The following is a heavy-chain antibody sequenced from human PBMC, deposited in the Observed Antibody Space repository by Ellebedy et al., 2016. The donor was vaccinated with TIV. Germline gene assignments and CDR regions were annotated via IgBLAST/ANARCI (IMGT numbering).Heavy chain of an antibody. CDR2: ISGSGDST. CDR1: GFTFSSYA. Sequence: GESLKISXADSGFTFSSYAMSWVRQAPGKGLEWVSAISGSGDSTYYADSVKGRFTISRDNSKNTLYLQMNSLRAEDTAVYYCAKVGLRITMIVVVIGEGYYFDYWGQGTLVTVSS. CDR3: AKVGLRITMIVVVIGEGYYFDY. J-gene: IGHJ4*02. V-gene: IGHV3-23*01. D-gene: IGHD3-22*01.